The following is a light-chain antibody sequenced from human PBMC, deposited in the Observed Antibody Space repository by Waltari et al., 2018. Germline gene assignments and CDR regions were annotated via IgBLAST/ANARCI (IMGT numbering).Light chain of an antibody. J-gene: IGLJ3*02. CDR1: SGSIASNY. Sequence: NFMLTQPHSVSESPGKTVTISCTSSSGSIASNYVQWYQQRPGSAPTTVIYENNQRPSGVSDRVAGSIDSSANSAPLTSSGLKAEDEADYYSQSYYGTDWVFGGGTKLTVL. CDR2: ENN. CDR3: QSYYGTDWV. V-gene: IGLV6-57*04.